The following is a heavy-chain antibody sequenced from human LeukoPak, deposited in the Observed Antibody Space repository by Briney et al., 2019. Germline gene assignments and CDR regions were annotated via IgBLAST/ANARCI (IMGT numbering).Heavy chain of an antibody. CDR2: VHLSGRT. Sequence: SQTLSLTCGVSGGSISSTNWWTWVRQPPGGGLEWIGEVHLSGRTHYNPSLKSRVTISVDTSKNQFSLKLSSVTAADTAVYYCARTYCSGGSCHFDYWGQGTLVTVSS. CDR1: GGSISSTNW. D-gene: IGHD2-15*01. CDR3: ARTYCSGGSCHFDY. V-gene: IGHV4-4*02. J-gene: IGHJ4*02.